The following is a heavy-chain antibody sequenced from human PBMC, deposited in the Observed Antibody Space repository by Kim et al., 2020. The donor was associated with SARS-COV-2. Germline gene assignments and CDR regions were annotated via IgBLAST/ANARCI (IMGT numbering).Heavy chain of an antibody. CDR3: ARDQGDLGDY. Sequence: ASVKVSCKASGYTFTTYIMHWARQAPGQRLEWMGWINAGNGNTKYSQKFQGRITITRDTSASTAYMELSSLRSEDTAVYYCARDQGDLGDYWGQGTLVTVSS. V-gene: IGHV1-3*01. D-gene: IGHD3-16*01. CDR2: INAGNGNT. CDR1: GYTFTTYI. J-gene: IGHJ4*02.